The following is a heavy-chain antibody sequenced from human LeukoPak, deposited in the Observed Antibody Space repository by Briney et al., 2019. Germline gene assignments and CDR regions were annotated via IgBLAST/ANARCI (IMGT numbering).Heavy chain of an antibody. V-gene: IGHV4-34*01. Sequence: SETLSLTCAVYGGSFSGYYWSWIRQPPGKGLEWIGEINHSGSTNYNPSLKSRVTISVDTSKNQFSLKLSSVTAADTAVYYCAKDRRPNSYSSSWLDYWGQGTLITVSS. D-gene: IGHD6-13*01. CDR2: INHSGST. CDR1: GGSFSGYY. CDR3: AKDRRPNSYSSSWLDY. J-gene: IGHJ4*02.